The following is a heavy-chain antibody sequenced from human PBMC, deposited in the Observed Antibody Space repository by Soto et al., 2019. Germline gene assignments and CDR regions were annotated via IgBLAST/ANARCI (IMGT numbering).Heavy chain of an antibody. CDR2: INHSGST. CDR3: ARGRTYYDAFDY. D-gene: IGHD5-12*01. CDR1: GGSFSGYY. J-gene: IGHJ4*02. V-gene: IGHV4-34*01. Sequence: QVQLQQWGAGLLKPSETLSLTCAVYGGSFSGYYWSWIRQPPGKGLEWIGEINHSGSTNYNPSLKSRVTISVDTSKNQVSLKLSSVTAADTAVYYRARGRTYYDAFDYWGQGTLVTVSS.